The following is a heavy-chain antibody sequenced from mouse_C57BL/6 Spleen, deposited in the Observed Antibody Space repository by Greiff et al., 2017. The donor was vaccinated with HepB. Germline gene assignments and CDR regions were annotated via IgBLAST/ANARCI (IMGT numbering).Heavy chain of an antibody. CDR2: FYPGSGSI. CDR1: GYTFTEYT. J-gene: IGHJ1*03. CDR3: ARHPHYYGSSLRWYFDV. V-gene: IGHV1-62-2*01. D-gene: IGHD1-1*01. Sequence: QVQLQQSGAELVKPGASVKLSCKASGYTFTEYTIHWVKQRSGQGLEWIGWFYPGSGSIKYNEKFKDKATLTADKSSSTVYMELSRLTSEDSAVYFCARHPHYYGSSLRWYFDVWGTGTTVTVSS.